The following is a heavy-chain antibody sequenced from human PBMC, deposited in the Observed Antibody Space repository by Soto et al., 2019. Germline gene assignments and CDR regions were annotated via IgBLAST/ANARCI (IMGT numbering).Heavy chain of an antibody. J-gene: IGHJ4*02. D-gene: IGHD6-6*01. CDR3: AKDRTVAARNFDY. V-gene: IGHV3-23*01. CDR2: ISTSIDAT. CDR1: GFAFSDYA. Sequence: LRLSCAAPGFAFSDYAMHWVRQAPGKGLEWVSSISTSIDATYYADSVKGRFTISRDDSKNTLYLQMNSLRAEDSAVYYCAKDRTVAARNFDYWGQGTQVTVSS.